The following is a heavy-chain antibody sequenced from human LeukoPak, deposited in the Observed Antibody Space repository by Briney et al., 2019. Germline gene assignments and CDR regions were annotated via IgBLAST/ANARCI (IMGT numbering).Heavy chain of an antibody. CDR3: GSGPVGTTVP. CDR1: GFTFSSYA. Sequence: GGSLRLSCAASGFTFSSYAMGWTRQAPGQGLEWVSAISGSGSHANYAESVKGRFTISRDNSKNTLYLQMHSLIAADTAVYYCGSGPVGTTVPWGQGTLVTVSS. D-gene: IGHD1-1*01. J-gene: IGHJ5*02. CDR2: ISGSGSHA. V-gene: IGHV3-23*01.